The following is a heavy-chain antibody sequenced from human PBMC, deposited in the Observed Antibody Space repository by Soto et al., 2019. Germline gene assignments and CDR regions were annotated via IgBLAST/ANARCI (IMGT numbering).Heavy chain of an antibody. CDR2: IYHSGST. J-gene: IGHJ4*02. D-gene: IGHD6-19*01. CDR1: GGSISSSNW. CDR3: ASRIAVAGTVYFDY. Sequence: SETLSLTCAVSGGSISSSNWWSWVHQPPGKGLEWIGEIYHSGSTNYNPSLKSRVTISVDKSKNQFSLKLSSVTAADTAVYYCASRIAVAGTVYFDYWGQGTLVTVSS. V-gene: IGHV4-4*02.